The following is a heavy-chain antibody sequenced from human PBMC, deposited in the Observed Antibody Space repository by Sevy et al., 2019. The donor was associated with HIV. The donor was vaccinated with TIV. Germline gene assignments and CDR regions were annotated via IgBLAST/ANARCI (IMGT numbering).Heavy chain of an antibody. J-gene: IGHJ4*02. CDR1: GFSFSSYG. CDR2: ISTGTDHI. Sequence: GESLKISCVASGFSFSSYGMHWVRQAPGKGLEWLSYISTGTDHIYYADSAKGRFTISRDDAKNSVYLEMKSLRDQDTALYYCVRRGVDAYNVYFDLWGQGTLVTVSS. D-gene: IGHD3-10*01. CDR3: VRRGVDAYNVYFDL. V-gene: IGHV3-21*05.